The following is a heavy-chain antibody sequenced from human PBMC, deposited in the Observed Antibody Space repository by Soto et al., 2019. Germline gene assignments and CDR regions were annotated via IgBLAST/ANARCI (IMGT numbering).Heavy chain of an antibody. CDR1: GYIFTTYG. Sequence: QVQLVQSRVEVKKPGASVNVSCKTSGYIFTTYGISCVRQAPGQGLDWMGWISGDNGNTHYAQNLQGRVIMTTDTDTSTAYTELRSLRSDETALYYLAREGPAPYSHNGMDVWGQGSTVTVSS. CDR3: AREGPAPYSHNGMDV. J-gene: IGHJ6*02. CDR2: ISGDNGNT. V-gene: IGHV1-18*01.